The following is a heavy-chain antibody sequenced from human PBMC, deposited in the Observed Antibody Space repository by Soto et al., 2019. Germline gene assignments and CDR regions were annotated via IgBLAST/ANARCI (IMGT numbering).Heavy chain of an antibody. D-gene: IGHD3-10*01. CDR3: AKGGSAGTGGEPDY. CDR2: IRSSGAST. Sequence: EVQILESGGGLAVPGGSLRLSCVVSGFSFSNYAMSWVRQAPGKGLEWVSGIRSSGASTYYADSVKGRFTISRDNSKYTVYLQMNSLRAEDTALYHCAKGGSAGTGGEPDYWGQGTLVTVSS. CDR1: GFSFSNYA. J-gene: IGHJ4*02. V-gene: IGHV3-23*01.